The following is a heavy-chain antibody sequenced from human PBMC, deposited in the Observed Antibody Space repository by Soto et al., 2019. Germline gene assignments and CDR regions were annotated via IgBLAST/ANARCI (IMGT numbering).Heavy chain of an antibody. Sequence: QVQLRESGGGVVQPGRSLRLSCAASGFTFSLFTLHWVRQPPGKGLDWVAVVSTDVNNKFYASSVKGRFTISRDNSKNTMYLQMNNLSPEDTAVYYCARGNSDVWGQGTTVTVSS. D-gene: IGHD1-7*01. CDR3: ARGNSDV. CDR2: VSTDVNNK. J-gene: IGHJ6*02. V-gene: IGHV3-30-3*01. CDR1: GFTFSLFT.